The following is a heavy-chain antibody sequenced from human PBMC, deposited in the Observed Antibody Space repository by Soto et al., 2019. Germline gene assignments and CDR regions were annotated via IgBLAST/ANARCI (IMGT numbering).Heavy chain of an antibody. Sequence: SETLSLTCTVSGGSISSSSYYWGWIRQPPGKGLEWIGSIYYSGSTYYNPSLKSRVTISVDTSKNQFSLKLSSVTAADTAVYYCARTMGIAAAMPAYYYMNVWGKGTTVTVSS. D-gene: IGHD6-13*01. CDR2: IYYSGST. J-gene: IGHJ6*03. CDR3: ARTMGIAAAMPAYYYMNV. CDR1: GGSISSSSYY. V-gene: IGHV4-39*01.